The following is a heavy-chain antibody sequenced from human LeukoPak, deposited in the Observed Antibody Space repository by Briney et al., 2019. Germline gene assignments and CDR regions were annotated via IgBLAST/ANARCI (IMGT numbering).Heavy chain of an antibody. D-gene: IGHD3-10*01. CDR3: ARIGPTVGWFGELFDY. CDR1: GYSISSGYY. CDR2: IYHSGST. V-gene: IGHV4-38-2*02. J-gene: IGHJ4*02. Sequence: SETLSLTCTVSGYSISSGYYWGWIRQPPGKGLEWIGSIYHSGSTYYNPSLKSRVTISVDTSKNQFSLKLSSVTAADTAVYYCARIGPTVGWFGELFDYWGQGTLVTVSS.